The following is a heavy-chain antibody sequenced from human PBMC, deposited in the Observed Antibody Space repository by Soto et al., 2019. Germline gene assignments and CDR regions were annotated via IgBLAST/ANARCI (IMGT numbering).Heavy chain of an antibody. CDR2: ISAYNGNT. J-gene: IGHJ5*02. D-gene: IGHD6-6*01. V-gene: IGHV1-18*01. CDR1: GYTFTSYG. Sequence: ASVKVSCKASGYTFTSYGISWVRQAPGQGLEWMGWISAYNGNTNYAQKLQGRVTMTTDTSTSTAYMKLRSLRSDDTAVYYCGVFYSSSPRGVWFDPWGQGTLVTVSS. CDR3: GVFYSSSPRGVWFDP.